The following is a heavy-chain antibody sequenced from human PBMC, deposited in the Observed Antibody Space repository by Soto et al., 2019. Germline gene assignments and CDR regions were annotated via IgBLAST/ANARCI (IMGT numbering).Heavy chain of an antibody. CDR1: EFTVSSNY. J-gene: IGHJ4*02. CDR3: ARDGVPNAPGFDY. D-gene: IGHD3-16*01. CDR2: IYSGGST. Sequence: EVQLVESGGGLIQPGGSLRLSCAASEFTVSSNYISWVRQAPGKGLEWVSVIYSGGSTYYADSVKGRFTISRDNSKNTLYLQMNSLRAEDTAVYYCARDGVPNAPGFDYWGQGTLVTVSS. V-gene: IGHV3-53*01.